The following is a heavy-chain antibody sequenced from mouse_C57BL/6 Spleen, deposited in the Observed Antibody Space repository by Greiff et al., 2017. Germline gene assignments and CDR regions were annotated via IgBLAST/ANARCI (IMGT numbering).Heavy chain of an antibody. Sequence: EVQLVESGPGLVKPSQSLSLTCSVTGYSITSGYYWNWIRQFPGNKLEWMGYISYDGSNNYNPSLKNRISITRDTSKNQFFLKLNSVTTEDTATYYCAREEVYSWFAYWGQGTLVTVSA. D-gene: IGHD1-1*01. CDR2: ISYDGSN. J-gene: IGHJ3*01. CDR1: GYSITSGYY. CDR3: AREEVYSWFAY. V-gene: IGHV3-6*01.